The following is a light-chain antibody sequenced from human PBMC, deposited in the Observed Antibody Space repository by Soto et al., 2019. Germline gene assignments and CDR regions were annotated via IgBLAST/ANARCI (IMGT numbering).Light chain of an antibody. CDR1: QNFYNN. Sequence: EMAMTQSPATLSVSPGERAILSCRASQNFYNNLSWYQQKHGQAPRLLIFDASTRATGIPARFSGGGSGTEFTLTISSLQSEDFAVYYCQQYNNWPPITFGQGTRLEIK. J-gene: IGKJ5*01. CDR2: DAS. V-gene: IGKV3-15*01. CDR3: QQYNNWPPIT.